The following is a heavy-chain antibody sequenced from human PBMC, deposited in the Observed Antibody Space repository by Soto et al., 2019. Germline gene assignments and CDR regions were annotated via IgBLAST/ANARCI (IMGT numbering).Heavy chain of an antibody. CDR3: ARAIYYYDSSGYYSP. D-gene: IGHD3-22*01. CDR2: ISSSSSSYI. CDR1: GFTFSSHS. V-gene: IGHV3-21*01. Sequence: TGGSLRLSCAAFGFTFSSHSMNRVRQAPGKGLEWVSSISSSSSSYIYYADSVKGRFTISRDNAKNSLYLQMNSLRAEDTAVYYCARAIYYYDSSGYYSPWGQGTLVTVSS. J-gene: IGHJ5*02.